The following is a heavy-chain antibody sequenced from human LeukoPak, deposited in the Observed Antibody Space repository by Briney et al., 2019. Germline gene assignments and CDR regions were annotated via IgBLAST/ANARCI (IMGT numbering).Heavy chain of an antibody. Sequence: KPSETLSLTCTVSGGSISSYYWSWIRQPPGKGLEWIGYIYYSGSTNYNPSLKSRVTISVDTSKNQFSLKLSSVTAADTAVYYCAVVILGYFDYWGQGTLVTVSS. J-gene: IGHJ4*02. CDR2: IYYSGST. CDR1: GGSISSYY. D-gene: IGHD3-22*01. CDR3: AVVILGYFDY. V-gene: IGHV4-59*08.